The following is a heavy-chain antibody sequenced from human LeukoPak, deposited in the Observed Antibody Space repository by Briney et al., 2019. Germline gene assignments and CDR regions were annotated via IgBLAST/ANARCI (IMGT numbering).Heavy chain of an antibody. Sequence: SETLSLTCTVSGGSISSYYWSWIRQPPGKGLWWVGDIYYSGRTNYNTSLKSRVTISVDTCKNQFSLKMSSVTAAGTAVYYCASSYGSGSYHSSPLDYWGQGTLVTVSS. J-gene: IGHJ4*02. CDR1: GGSISSYY. CDR2: IYYSGRT. V-gene: IGHV4-59*01. CDR3: ASSYGSGSYHSSPLDY. D-gene: IGHD3-10*01.